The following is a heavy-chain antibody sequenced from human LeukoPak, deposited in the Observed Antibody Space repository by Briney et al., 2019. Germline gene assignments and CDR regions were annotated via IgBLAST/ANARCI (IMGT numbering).Heavy chain of an antibody. CDR3: AKLGEYFDWFHI. CDR2: ISGSGAST. J-gene: IGHJ3*02. CDR1: GFTFSNYA. Sequence: GGSLRLSCAASGFTFSNYAMGWVRQAPGKGLECVSGISGSGASTYYADSVKGRFTISRDNSKNTLYLQMNSLSAEDTASYYCAKLGEYFDWFHIWGQGTMVTVSS. V-gene: IGHV3-23*01. D-gene: IGHD3-9*01.